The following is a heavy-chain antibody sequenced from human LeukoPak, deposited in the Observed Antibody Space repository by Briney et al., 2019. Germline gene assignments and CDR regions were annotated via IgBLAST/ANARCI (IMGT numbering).Heavy chain of an antibody. V-gene: IGHV3-7*04. J-gene: IGHJ4*02. CDR3: ARENYGGNFDN. CDR2: IKQDGSEK. Sequence: GGSLRLSCAASGFTFSSYWMSWVRQAPGKGLEWVANIKQDGSEKYYVDSVKGRFTISRDNAEKSLYLQMNSLRAEDTAVYYCARENYGGNFDNWGQGTLVTVSS. D-gene: IGHD4-23*01. CDR1: GFTFSSYW.